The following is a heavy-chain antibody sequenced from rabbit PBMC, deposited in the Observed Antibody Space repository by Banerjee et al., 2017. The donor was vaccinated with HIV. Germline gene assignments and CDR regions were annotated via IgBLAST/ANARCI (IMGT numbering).Heavy chain of an antibody. CDR2: IYATDGST. CDR1: GFSFISAS. J-gene: IGHJ4*01. D-gene: IGHD6-1*01. CDR3: ARKLSL. V-gene: IGHV1S40*01. Sequence: QSLEESGGDLVKPGASLTLPCTASGFSFISASMCWVRQAPGKGLEWIGCIYATDGSTDYATWAKGRFTISKTSSTTVTLQMTSLTAADTATYFCARKLSLWGPGTLVTVS.